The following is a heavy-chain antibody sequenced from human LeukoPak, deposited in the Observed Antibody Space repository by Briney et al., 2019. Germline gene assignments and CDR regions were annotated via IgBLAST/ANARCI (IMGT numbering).Heavy chain of an antibody. CDR1: GGSISSGGYY. V-gene: IGHV4-30-2*01. J-gene: IGHJ4*02. Sequence: SETLSLTCTVSGGSISSGGYYWSWIRQPPGKGLEWIGYIYHSGSTYYNPSLKSRVTISVDRSKNQFSLKLSSVTAADTAVYYCALRIAVAGLPGAPLDYWGQGTLVTVSS. CDR2: IYHSGST. D-gene: IGHD6-19*01. CDR3: ALRIAVAGLPGAPLDY.